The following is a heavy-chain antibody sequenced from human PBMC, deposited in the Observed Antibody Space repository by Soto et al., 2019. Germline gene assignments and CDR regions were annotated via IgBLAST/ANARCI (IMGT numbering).Heavy chain of an antibody. Sequence: GESLKISCXGSGYNFNTYWIGWVRQMPRKGLEWMALIYPGDSDTRYSPSFEGQVTLSVDRSISTAYLQWSSLKASDTAIYYCATSTVSYVDIVSSTTRGYFDHWGQGTLVTVSS. J-gene: IGHJ4*02. CDR1: GYNFNTYW. D-gene: IGHD5-12*01. V-gene: IGHV5-51*01. CDR2: IYPGDSDT. CDR3: ATSTVSYVDIVSSTTRGYFDH.